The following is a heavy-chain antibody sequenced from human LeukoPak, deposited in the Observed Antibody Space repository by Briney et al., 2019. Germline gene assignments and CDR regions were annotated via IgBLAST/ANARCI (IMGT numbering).Heavy chain of an antibody. Sequence: SETLSLTCTVSGGSIRNFYWNWIRQAPGKGLEWIGYTSDSGGHTDYKPSLKSRVTISADTSKNRFSLKLTSATAADTAVYYCARWHSHGRYFDYWGQGALVTVSS. CDR2: TSDSGGHT. CDR1: GGSIRNFY. D-gene: IGHD2-21*01. V-gene: IGHV4-59*01. CDR3: ARWHSHGRYFDY. J-gene: IGHJ4*02.